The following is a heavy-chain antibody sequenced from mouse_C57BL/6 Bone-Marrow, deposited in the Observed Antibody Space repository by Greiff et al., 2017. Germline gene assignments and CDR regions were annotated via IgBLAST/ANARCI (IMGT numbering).Heavy chain of an antibody. V-gene: IGHV1-82*01. Sequence: QVQLQQSGPELVKPGASVKISCKASGYAFSSSWMNWVKQRAGKGLEWIGRIYPGDGDTNYNGKFKGKATLTADKSSSTAYMQLSSLTSEDSAVYFCARSPYGSSSGDYWGQGTTLTVSS. J-gene: IGHJ2*01. D-gene: IGHD1-1*01. CDR1: GYAFSSSW. CDR3: ARSPYGSSSGDY. CDR2: IYPGDGDT.